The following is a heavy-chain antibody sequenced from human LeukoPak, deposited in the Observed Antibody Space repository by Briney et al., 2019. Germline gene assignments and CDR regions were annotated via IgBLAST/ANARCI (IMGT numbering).Heavy chain of an antibody. Sequence: SETLSLTCTVSGGSISSSSYYWGWIRQPPGKGLEWIGEINHSGSTNYNPSLKSRVTISVDTSKNQISLKLSSVTAADTAVYYCARLVVSNWYHEVLLGRDYWGQGTLVTVSS. CDR2: INHSGST. J-gene: IGHJ4*02. CDR1: GGSISSSSYY. CDR3: ARLVVSNWYHEVLLGRDY. V-gene: IGHV4-39*01. D-gene: IGHD6-13*01.